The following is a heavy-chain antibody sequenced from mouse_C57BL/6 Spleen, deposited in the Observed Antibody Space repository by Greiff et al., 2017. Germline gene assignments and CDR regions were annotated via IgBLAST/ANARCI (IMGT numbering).Heavy chain of an antibody. CDR3: ARGRYGNDWYFDV. D-gene: IGHD2-1*01. J-gene: IGHJ1*03. CDR2: INPNNGGT. Sequence: VQLQQSGPELVKPGASVKMSCKASGYTFTDYNMHWVKQSHGKSLEWIGYINPNNGGTSYNQKFKGKATLTVNKSSSTAYMELRSLTSGDSAVYYCARGRYGNDWYFDVWGTGTTVTVSS. CDR1: GYTFTDYN. V-gene: IGHV1-22*01.